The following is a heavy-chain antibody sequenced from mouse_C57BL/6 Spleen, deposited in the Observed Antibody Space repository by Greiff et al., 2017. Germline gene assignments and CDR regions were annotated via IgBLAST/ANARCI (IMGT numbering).Heavy chain of an antibody. J-gene: IGHJ2*01. D-gene: IGHD2-3*01. CDR3: TRSDDGYSYYFDY. CDR2: IDPETGGT. V-gene: IGHV1-15*01. Sequence: VQGVESGAELVRPGASVTLSCKASGYTFTDYEMHWVKQTPVHGLEWIGAIDPETGGTAYNQKFKGKAILTADKSSSTAYMELRSLTSEDSAVYYCTRSDDGYSYYFDYWGQGTTLTVSS. CDR1: GYTFTDYE.